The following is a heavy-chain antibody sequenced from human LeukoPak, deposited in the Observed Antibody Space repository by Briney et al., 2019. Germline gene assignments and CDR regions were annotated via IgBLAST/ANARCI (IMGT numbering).Heavy chain of an antibody. J-gene: IGHJ4*02. CDR1: GGTFSSYA. Sequence: ASVKVSCKASGGTFSSYAISWVRQAPGQGLEWMGGIIPIFGTANYAQKFQGRVTITADESTSTAYMELSSLRSEDTAVHYCAREGPRGRDYWGQGTLVTVSS. V-gene: IGHV1-69*13. CDR2: IIPIFGTA. CDR3: AREGPRGRDY.